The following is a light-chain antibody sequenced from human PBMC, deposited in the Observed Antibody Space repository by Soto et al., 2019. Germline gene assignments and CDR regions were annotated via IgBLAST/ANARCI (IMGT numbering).Light chain of an antibody. J-gene: IGLJ2*01. CDR2: NNS. CDR1: SSNIGAGYD. CDR3: QSYDSSLSPVV. Sequence: QSVLTQPPSVSGAPGQRVTIYCTGSSSNIGAGYDVHWYQQLPGTAPKVLIYNNSRRPAGVPDRFSGSKSGTSASLAITGLQVEDEGDYSCQSYDSSLSPVVFGGGTKLTVL. V-gene: IGLV1-40*01.